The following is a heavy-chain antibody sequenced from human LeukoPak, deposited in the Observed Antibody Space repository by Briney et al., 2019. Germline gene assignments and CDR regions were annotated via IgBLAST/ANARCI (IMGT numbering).Heavy chain of an antibody. CDR1: GLTFSSYA. D-gene: IGHD2-15*01. CDR2: ITGSGGST. J-gene: IGHJ6*02. V-gene: IGHV3-23*01. CDR3: AAGECSSGSCSGFYGMDV. Sequence: GGSLRLSCAASGLTFSSYAMHWVRQAPGKGLEWVSTITGSGGSTFYADSVKGRSTVSRDNSKNTLYLQMNSLSAGDTAVYYCAAGECSSGSCSGFYGMDVWGQGTTVTVSS.